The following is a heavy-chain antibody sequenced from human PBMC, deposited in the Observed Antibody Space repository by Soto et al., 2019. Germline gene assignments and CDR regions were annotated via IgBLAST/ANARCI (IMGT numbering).Heavy chain of an antibody. CDR1: GYTFTSYA. V-gene: IGHV1-3*05. CDR3: ASTYCSGGSCRGRSAGFYYYYSMDV. CDR2: INAGNGNT. J-gene: IGHJ6*02. Sequence: QVQLVQSGAEEKKPGASVKVSCKASGYTFTSYAMHWVRQAPGQRLEWMGWINAGNGNTKYSQKFQGRVTITRDTSACTAYMELSSLRSEDTAVYYCASTYCSGGSCRGRSAGFYYYYSMDVWGQGTTVTVSS. D-gene: IGHD2-15*01.